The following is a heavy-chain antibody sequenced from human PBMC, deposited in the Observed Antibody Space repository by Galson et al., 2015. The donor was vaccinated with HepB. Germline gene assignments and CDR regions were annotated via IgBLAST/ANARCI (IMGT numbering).Heavy chain of an antibody. V-gene: IGHV3-23*01. Sequence: SLRLSCAASGFTFSSYDMNWVRQAPGKGLEWVSGISSTSRSTYYADSVKGRFTISRDNSKNTLFLQMNSLRADDTAVYYCAKVAAATGTVYYYGMDVSGQGTTVTVSS. CDR1: GFTFSSYD. J-gene: IGHJ6*02. CDR3: AKVAAATGTVYYYGMDV. D-gene: IGHD6-13*01. CDR2: ISSTSRST.